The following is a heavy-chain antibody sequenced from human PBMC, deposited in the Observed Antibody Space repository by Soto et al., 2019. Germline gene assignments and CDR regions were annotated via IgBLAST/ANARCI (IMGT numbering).Heavy chain of an antibody. CDR2: ISGSSGST. J-gene: IGHJ6*02. CDR3: AKSGGARQYRQGFYYYGMDV. V-gene: IGHV3-23*01. CDR1: GFTFSSYA. Sequence: VGSLRLSCAASGFTFSSYAMSWVRQAPGKGLEWVSAISGSSGSTYYADSVKGRFTISRDNSKNTLYLQMNSLRAEDTAVYYCAKSGGARQYRQGFYYYGMDVWGQGTTVTVSS. D-gene: IGHD6-25*01.